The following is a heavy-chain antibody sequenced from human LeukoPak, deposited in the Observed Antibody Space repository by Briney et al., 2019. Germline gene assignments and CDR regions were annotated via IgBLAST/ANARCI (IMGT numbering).Heavy chain of an antibody. Sequence: GGSLRLSCAGSGCTFSSYWMSWVRQAPGKGLEWVGNIQQDGSEKYYVDSVKGRFTISRDNAKNSLYLQMNSLRAEDTAVYYCAREGGLGYIVVVPAALDIWGLGTMVTVSS. D-gene: IGHD2-2*01. CDR2: IQQDGSEK. CDR1: GCTFSSYW. CDR3: AREGGLGYIVVVPAALDI. V-gene: IGHV3-7*01. J-gene: IGHJ3*02.